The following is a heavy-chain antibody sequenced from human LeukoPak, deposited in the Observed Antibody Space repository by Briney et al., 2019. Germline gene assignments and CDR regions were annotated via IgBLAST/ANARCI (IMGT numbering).Heavy chain of an antibody. CDR2: IKKDGSEK. D-gene: IGHD2-2*01. CDR3: SVKPASVAFDL. J-gene: IGHJ3*01. CDR1: GFTFSNYW. Sequence: GGSLPLSCAASGFTFSNYWMTWVRQAPGKGLKWVANIKKDGSEKYYVDSVRGRFTISRDNAKNSLYLQMNSLGAEDTAVYYCSVKPASVAFDLWGQGTMVTVSS. V-gene: IGHV3-7*01.